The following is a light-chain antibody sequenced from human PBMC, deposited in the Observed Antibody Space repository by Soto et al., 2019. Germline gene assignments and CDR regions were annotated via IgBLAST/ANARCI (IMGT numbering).Light chain of an antibody. V-gene: IGKV1-5*03. CDR1: QSISSW. J-gene: IGKJ5*01. Sequence: DIQMTQSPSTLSASVGDRVTITCRASQSISSWLAWYHQKPGKAPKLLIYSASSLESGVPSRFSGSGSGTEFTLTISSLQPDDFATYYCQQLFRYPLAFGQGTRLEMK. CDR2: SAS. CDR3: QQLFRYPLA.